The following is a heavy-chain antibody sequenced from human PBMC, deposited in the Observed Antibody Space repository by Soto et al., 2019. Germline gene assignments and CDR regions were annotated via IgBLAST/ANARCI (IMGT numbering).Heavy chain of an antibody. CDR3: ARDLGWYYYYGMDV. J-gene: IGHJ6*02. CDR1: GFTFSSYG. Sequence: GGSLRLSCAASGFTFSSYGMHWVRQAPGKGLEWVAVIWYDGSNKYYADSVKGRFTISRDNSKNTLYLQMNSLRAEDTAVYYCARDLGWYYYYGMDVWGQGTTVTVSS. CDR2: IWYDGSNK. V-gene: IGHV3-33*01. D-gene: IGHD2-15*01.